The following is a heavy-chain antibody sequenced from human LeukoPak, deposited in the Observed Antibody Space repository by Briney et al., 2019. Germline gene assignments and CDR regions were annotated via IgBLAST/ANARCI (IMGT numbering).Heavy chain of an antibody. CDR2: INPNSGGT. J-gene: IGHJ5*02. D-gene: IGHD5-12*01. V-gene: IGHV1-2*02. CDR1: GYTFTGYY. Sequence: GASVKVSCKASGYTFTGYYMRWVRQAPGQGLEWMGWINPNSGGTNYAQKFQGRVTMTRDTSISTAYMELSRLRSDDTAVYYCASPRVGYDYGWFDPWGQGTLVTVSS. CDR3: ASPRVGYDYGWFDP.